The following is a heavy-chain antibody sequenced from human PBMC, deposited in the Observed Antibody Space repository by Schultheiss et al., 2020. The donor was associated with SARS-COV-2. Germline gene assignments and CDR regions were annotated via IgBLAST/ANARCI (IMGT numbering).Heavy chain of an antibody. J-gene: IGHJ6*04. D-gene: IGHD4-17*01. V-gene: IGHV4-34*01. CDR1: GGSISSYY. CDR3: ASGGDYAAVDV. CDR2: IYHSGST. Sequence: GSLRLSCTVSGGSISSYYWSWIRQPPGKGLEWIGEIYHSGSTNYNPSLKSRVTISVDTSKNQFSLKLSSVTAADTAVYYCASGGDYAAVDVWGKGTTVTVSS.